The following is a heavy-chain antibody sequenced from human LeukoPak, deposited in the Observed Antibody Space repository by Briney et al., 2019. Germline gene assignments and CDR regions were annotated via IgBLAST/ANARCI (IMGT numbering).Heavy chain of an antibody. CDR3: ARAAKPTYYYDSSGQYYFDY. CDR2: INHSGST. CDR1: GGSFSGYY. V-gene: IGHV4-34*01. D-gene: IGHD3-22*01. Sequence: PSETLSLTCAVYGGSFSGYYWSWIRQPPGKGLEWIGEINHSGSTNYNPSLKSRVTISVDTSKNQFSLKLSSVTAADTAVYYCARAAKPTYYYDSSGQYYFDYWGQGTPVTVSS. J-gene: IGHJ4*02.